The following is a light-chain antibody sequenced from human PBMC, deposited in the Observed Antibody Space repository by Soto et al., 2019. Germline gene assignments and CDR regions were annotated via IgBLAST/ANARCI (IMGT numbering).Light chain of an antibody. J-gene: IGKJ3*01. CDR1: ESVHRN. CDR2: YAS. V-gene: IGKV3-15*01. CDR3: QHYSNWPPT. Sequence: EVVMTQSPATLSVSPGERVTLSCRAGESVHRNLAWYQQKPGQGPSLLIYYASTRATGVPDRFTGSGSGTEFTLTISSLQSEDFGVYHCQHYSNWPPTFGPGTKVEI.